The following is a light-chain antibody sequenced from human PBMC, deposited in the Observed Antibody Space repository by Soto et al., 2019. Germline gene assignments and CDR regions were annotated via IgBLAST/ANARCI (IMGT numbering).Light chain of an antibody. CDR1: QSVSSSY. V-gene: IGKV3-20*01. Sequence: ESVLTQSPGTLSLSPGEKATLSCRASQSVSSSYLAWYQQKTGQAPRLLIYGASSRATGIPDRFSGSGSGTDFTLTVSRLGPEDFAVYYCQQFGSSSWTFGQGPKVEIK. CDR3: QQFGSSSWT. CDR2: GAS. J-gene: IGKJ1*01.